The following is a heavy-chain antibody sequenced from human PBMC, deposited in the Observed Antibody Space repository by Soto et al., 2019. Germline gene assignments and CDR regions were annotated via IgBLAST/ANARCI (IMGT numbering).Heavy chain of an antibody. CDR2: ISAYNGNT. D-gene: IGHD2-2*01. CDR1: SYRFTRYG. V-gene: IGHV1-18*01. J-gene: IGHJ6*02. Sequence: PSVYRSCKASSYRFTRYGISWVRQAPGQGLKWMGWISAYNGNTNYAQKLQGRVTMTTDTSTSTAYMELRSLRSDDTAVYYCARDAGHCSSTSCYRISGYGMDVWGQGTTVTV. CDR3: ARDAGHCSSTSCYRISGYGMDV.